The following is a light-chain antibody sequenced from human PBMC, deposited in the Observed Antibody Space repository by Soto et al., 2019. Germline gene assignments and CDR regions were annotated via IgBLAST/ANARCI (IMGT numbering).Light chain of an antibody. Sequence: ENVLTQSPGTLSLSPGERATLSCRASQGVNRYYLAWYQQKPGQAPRLLIYGTFSRATGIPDRFSGSGSGTDFTLTISRLEPVDFAVYYCQHYGSSWTFGQGTKVDIK. CDR3: QHYGSSWT. CDR2: GTF. J-gene: IGKJ1*01. V-gene: IGKV3-20*01. CDR1: QGVNRYY.